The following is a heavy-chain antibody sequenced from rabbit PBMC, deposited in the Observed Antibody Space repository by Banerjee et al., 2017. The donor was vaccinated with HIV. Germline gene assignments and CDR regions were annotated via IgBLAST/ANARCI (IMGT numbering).Heavy chain of an antibody. Sequence: QEQLVESGGGLVQPGGSLTLSCKGSGFDFSSYGVSWVRQAPGKGLEWIGYIDAIFDSTTHATWVNGRFTISLDNGQNTVFLQMSSLTAADTATYFCARGGSGWGAGRLDLWGPGTLVTVS. CDR1: GFDFSSYG. D-gene: IGHD4-1*01. CDR3: ARGGSGWGAGRLDL. V-gene: IGHV1S47*01. J-gene: IGHJ3*01. CDR2: IDAIFDST.